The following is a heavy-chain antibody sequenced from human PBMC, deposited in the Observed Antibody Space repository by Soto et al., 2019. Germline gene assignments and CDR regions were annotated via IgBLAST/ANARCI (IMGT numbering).Heavy chain of an antibody. CDR3: ARDRGAGTYYYYGMDV. V-gene: IGHV3-33*01. D-gene: IGHD3-10*01. Sequence: GGSLRLSCAASGFTFSSYGMHWVRQAPGKGLEWVAVIWYDGSNKYYADSVKGRFTISRDNSKNTLYLQMNSLRAEDTAVYYCARDRGAGTYYYYGMDVWGQGTTVTVS. CDR2: IWYDGSNK. CDR1: GFTFSSYG. J-gene: IGHJ6*02.